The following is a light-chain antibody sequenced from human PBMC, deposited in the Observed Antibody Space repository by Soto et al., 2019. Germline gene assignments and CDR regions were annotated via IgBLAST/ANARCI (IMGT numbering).Light chain of an antibody. CDR1: QSVSSSY. Sequence: EIVLTQSPGTLSLSPGERATLSCRASQSVSSSYLAWYQQKPGQAPRLLIYGASSRATGIPDRFSGSGSGTDFPLTISRLEPEDFAFYYCQQYGSSPLTFGGGTKVDIK. V-gene: IGKV3-20*01. CDR3: QQYGSSPLT. J-gene: IGKJ4*01. CDR2: GAS.